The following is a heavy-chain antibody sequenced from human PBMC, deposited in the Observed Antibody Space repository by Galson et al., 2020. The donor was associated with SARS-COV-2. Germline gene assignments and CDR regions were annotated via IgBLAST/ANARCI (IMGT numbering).Heavy chain of an antibody. V-gene: IGHV1-2*02. CDR1: GYTFTGYY. J-gene: IGHJ6*03. CDR2: INPNSGVT. Sequence: ASVKVSCKASGYTFTGYYMHWVRQAPGQGLEWMGWINPNSGVTNYAQKFQGRVTMTRDTSISTAYMELSRLRSDDTAVYYCAREGAITVTTYYYYYMDVWGKGTTVTVSS. D-gene: IGHD4-17*01. CDR3: AREGAITVTTYYYYYMDV.